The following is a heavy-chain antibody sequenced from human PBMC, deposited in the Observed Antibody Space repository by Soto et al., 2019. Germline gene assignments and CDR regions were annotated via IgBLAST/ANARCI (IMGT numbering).Heavy chain of an antibody. Sequence: GGSLRLSCAASGFTFSNAWMSWVRQAPGKGLEWVGRIKSKTDGGTTDYAAPVKGRFTISRDDSKNTLYLQMNSLKTEDTAVYYCTTRKGHYYDSSGYYYWYFDLWGRGTLVTVSS. CDR2: IKSKTDGGTT. D-gene: IGHD3-22*01. J-gene: IGHJ2*01. CDR3: TTRKGHYYDSSGYYYWYFDL. CDR1: GFTFSNAW. V-gene: IGHV3-15*01.